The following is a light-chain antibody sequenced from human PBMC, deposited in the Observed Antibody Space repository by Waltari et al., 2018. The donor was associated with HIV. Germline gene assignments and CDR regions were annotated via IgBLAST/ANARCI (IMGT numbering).Light chain of an antibody. V-gene: IGKV3-15*01. CDR3: QQYNDWPPYT. CDR2: AAS. J-gene: IGKJ2*01. CDR1: QSVSSN. Sequence: EIVMTQSPASLSVSPGERATLSCRASQSVSSNVAWYQQKPGQAPRLLIYAASTRATGIPARFSGSGSGAEFTLTISSLQSDDLAVYYCQQYNDWPPYTFGQGTKLEIK.